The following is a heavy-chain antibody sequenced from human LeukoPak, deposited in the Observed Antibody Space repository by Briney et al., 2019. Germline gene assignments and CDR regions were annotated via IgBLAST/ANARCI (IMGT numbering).Heavy chain of an antibody. Sequence: GGSLRLSCAASGFTFSSYGMHWVRQAPGKGLEWVAFIRYDGSNKYYADSVKGRFTISRDNAKNSLYLQMNSLRAEDTAVYYCARDFRGSYYMDVWGKGTTVTISS. CDR3: ARDFRGSYYMDV. D-gene: IGHD1-26*01. V-gene: IGHV3-30*02. CDR2: IRYDGSNK. J-gene: IGHJ6*03. CDR1: GFTFSSYG.